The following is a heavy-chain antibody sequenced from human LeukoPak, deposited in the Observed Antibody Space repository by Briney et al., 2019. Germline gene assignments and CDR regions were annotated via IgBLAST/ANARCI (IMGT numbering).Heavy chain of an antibody. J-gene: IGHJ5*02. CDR3: ARGGSQLWPWFDP. V-gene: IGHV1-69*13. D-gene: IGHD5-18*01. CDR1: GGTFSSYA. CDR2: IIPIFGTA. Sequence: GASVTVSRKASGGTFSSYAISWVRQAPGQGLEWMGGIIPIFGTANYAQKFQGRVTITADESTSTAYMELSSLRSEDTAVYYCARGGSQLWPWFDPWGQGTLVTVSS.